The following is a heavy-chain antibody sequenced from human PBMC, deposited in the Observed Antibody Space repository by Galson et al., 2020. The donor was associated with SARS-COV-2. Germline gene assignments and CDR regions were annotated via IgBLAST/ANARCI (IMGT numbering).Heavy chain of an antibody. J-gene: IGHJ6*02. D-gene: IGHD3-10*02. CDR1: GFTFSDHY. CDR2: ISTRSSYI. V-gene: IGHV3-11*06. CDR3: AREGYYHVYGIDV. Sequence: GESLKISCVASGFTFSDHYMTWIRQAPGKGLEWVAYISTRSSYIKYADSVQGRFTISRDNADNSLYLQMNSLRAEDTGVYYCAREGYYHVYGIDVWGQGTTVVVS.